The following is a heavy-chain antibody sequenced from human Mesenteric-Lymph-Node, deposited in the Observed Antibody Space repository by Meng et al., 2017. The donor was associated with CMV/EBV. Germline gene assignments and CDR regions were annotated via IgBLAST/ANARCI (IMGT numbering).Heavy chain of an antibody. Sequence: SGYTFTDYYMHWVRQAPGQGLEWMGIINPSGGSTSYAQKFQGRVTMTRDTSTSTVYMELSSLRSEDTAVYYCARGGDLGYYYYGMDVWGQGTTVTVSS. CDR3: ARGGDLGYYYYGMDV. CDR1: GYTFTDYY. V-gene: IGHV1-46*01. D-gene: IGHD3-16*01. CDR2: INPSGGST. J-gene: IGHJ6*02.